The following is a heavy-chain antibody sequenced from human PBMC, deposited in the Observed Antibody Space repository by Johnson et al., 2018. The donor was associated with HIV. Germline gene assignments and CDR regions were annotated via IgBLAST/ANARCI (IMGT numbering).Heavy chain of an antibody. D-gene: IGHD6-19*01. Sequence: QVQLVESGGGVVQPGGSLRLSCAASGFTFSSYGMHWVRQAPDKGLEWVAFIRYDESNKYYADPVKGRFTISRDNSKNTLDLQMNSLRAEDTAVYYCAREGIAVAKVLAFDIWGQGTMVTVSS. CDR1: GFTFSSYG. CDR2: IRYDESNK. V-gene: IGHV3-30*02. CDR3: AREGIAVAKVLAFDI. J-gene: IGHJ3*02.